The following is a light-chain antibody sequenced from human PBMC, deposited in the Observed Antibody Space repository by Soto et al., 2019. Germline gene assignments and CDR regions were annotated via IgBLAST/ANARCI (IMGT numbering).Light chain of an antibody. CDR2: DAS. J-gene: IGKJ5*01. CDR1: QSVSTY. CDR3: QQRSDWPPIT. V-gene: IGKV3-11*01. Sequence: EVVLTQSSETLSLSPGDMATLSLWASQSVSTYLAWYQQKPGQAPRLLIYDASNRATGIPARFSGSGSGTDFTLTISSLEPEDFAVYYCQQRSDWPPITFGQGTRLEIK.